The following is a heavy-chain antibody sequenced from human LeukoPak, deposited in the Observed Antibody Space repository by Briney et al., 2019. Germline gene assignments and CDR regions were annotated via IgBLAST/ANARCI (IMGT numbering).Heavy chain of an antibody. Sequence: SETLSLTCTVSGGSISSGGYYWSWIRQHPGKGLEWIGYIYYSGSTYYNPSLKSRVTISVDTSKNQFSLKLSSVTAADTAVYXXXXXXXXXXXYHSEASHFDYWGQGTLVTVSS. J-gene: IGHJ4*02. CDR3: XXXXXXXXXYHSEASHFDY. D-gene: IGHD1-14*01. CDR2: IYYSGST. V-gene: IGHV4-31*03. CDR1: GGSISSGGYY.